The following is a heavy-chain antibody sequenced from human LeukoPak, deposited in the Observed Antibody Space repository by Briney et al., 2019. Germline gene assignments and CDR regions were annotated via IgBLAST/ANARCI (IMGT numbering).Heavy chain of an antibody. V-gene: IGHV3-66*04. CDR1: GITVSSNY. D-gene: IGHD1-26*01. Sequence: GGSLRLSCAASGITVSSNYMSWVRQAPGKGLEWASVIHSGGSTYYADSVKGRFTISRDNSKNTLYLQMNSLTAEDTAVYYCARLYSGSYLYFDYWGQGTLVTVSS. J-gene: IGHJ4*02. CDR2: IHSGGST. CDR3: ARLYSGSYLYFDY.